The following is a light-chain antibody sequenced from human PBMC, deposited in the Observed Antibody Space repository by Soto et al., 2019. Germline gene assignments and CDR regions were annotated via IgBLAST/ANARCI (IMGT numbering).Light chain of an antibody. CDR1: QAISRY. V-gene: IGKV1-16*02. CDR2: AAS. Sequence: QLTQSPPSLSASIGDRVTITCRATQAISRYVAWFQQKPGKAPKSLIYAASSLQSGVPSKFSGSGSGTDFTLTISSLQPENFATYYCQHDTFGQGTRLEIK. J-gene: IGKJ5*01. CDR3: QHDT.